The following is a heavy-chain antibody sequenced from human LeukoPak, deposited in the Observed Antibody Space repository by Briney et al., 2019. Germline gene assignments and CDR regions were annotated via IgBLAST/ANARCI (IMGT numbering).Heavy chain of an antibody. CDR1: GGSMSNYY. D-gene: IGHD2-15*01. V-gene: IGHV4-4*07. Sequence: PSETLSLTCTVSGGSMSNYYWGWIRQPAEKGLEWIGRLRTTGRTNYNPSLQSRVTMSLDTSKNQFSLKLSSVTAADTAVYYCARGPGYCSGGSCLKYFQHWGQGTLVTVSS. J-gene: IGHJ1*01. CDR3: ARGPGYCSGGSCLKYFQH. CDR2: LRTTGRT.